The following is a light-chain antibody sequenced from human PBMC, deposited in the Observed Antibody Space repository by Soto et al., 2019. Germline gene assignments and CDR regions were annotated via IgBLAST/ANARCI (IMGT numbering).Light chain of an antibody. CDR3: LQGRM. V-gene: IGKV3D-20*02. CDR1: QSVSSSY. J-gene: IGKJ1*01. Sequence: EIVLTQSPATLSLSQGERATLSCRASQSVSSSYLAWYQQKPGQAPRLLIYDASDRATGIPDRFSGSGSGTDFTLTISSLEPEDFAVYYCLQGRMFGQGTKVDIK. CDR2: DAS.